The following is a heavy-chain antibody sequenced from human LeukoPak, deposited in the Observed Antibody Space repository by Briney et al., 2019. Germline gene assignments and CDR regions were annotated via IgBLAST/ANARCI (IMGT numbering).Heavy chain of an antibody. CDR3: ARDLGRFTVGATYWSDP. V-gene: IGHV1-18*01. J-gene: IGHJ5*02. CDR1: GYTFTAYG. CDR2: ISVYSNDK. Sequence: ASVKVSCKASGYTFTAYGVSWVRQAPGQGLEWMGWISVYSNDKQYAQTVQGRLSLTTDTSTSTAYMELRSLRTDDTAVYFCARDLGRFTVGATYWSDPWGQGTLVTVSS. D-gene: IGHD1-26*01.